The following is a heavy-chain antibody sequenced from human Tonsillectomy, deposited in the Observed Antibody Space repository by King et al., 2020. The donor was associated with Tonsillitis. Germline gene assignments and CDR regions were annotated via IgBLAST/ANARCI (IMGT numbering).Heavy chain of an antibody. CDR3: ARQHPTMAGHLFSSGMDV. D-gene: IGHD5-24*01. V-gene: IGHV3-30*04. CDR2: ISFDGKTE. J-gene: IGHJ6*04. Sequence: VQLVESGGGVVQPGRSLRLSCAASGFIFTSYDMHWVRQAPGKGLEWVAVISFDGKTEYDADSVKGRFTISRDNSERRVFLQMDSLTADDTAIYYCARQHPTMAGHLFSSGMDVWGEGSTVIVST. CDR1: GFIFTSYD.